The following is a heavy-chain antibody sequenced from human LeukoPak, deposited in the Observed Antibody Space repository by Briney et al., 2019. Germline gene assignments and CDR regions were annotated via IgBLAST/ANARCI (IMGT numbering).Heavy chain of an antibody. CDR2: ISGSGGST. CDR1: GFTFSSYS. V-gene: IGHV3-23*01. J-gene: IGHJ4*02. Sequence: GGSLRLSCAASGFTFSSYSMNWVRQAPGKWLEWVSAISGSGGSTYYADSVKGRFTISRDNSKNTLYLQMNSLRAEDTAVYYCAKPRYCSGGSCYSVFDYWGQGTLVTVSS. CDR3: AKPRYCSGGSCYSVFDY. D-gene: IGHD2-15*01.